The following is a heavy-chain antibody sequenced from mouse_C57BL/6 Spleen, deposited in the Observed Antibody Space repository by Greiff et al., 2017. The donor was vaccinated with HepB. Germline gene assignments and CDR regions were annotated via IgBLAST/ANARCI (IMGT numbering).Heavy chain of an antibody. J-gene: IGHJ4*01. V-gene: IGHV1-19*01. Sequence: EVQLQQSGPVLVKPGASVKMSCKASGYTFTDYYMNWVKQSHGKSLEWIGVINPYNGGTSYNQKFKGKATLTVDKSSSTAYMELNSLTSEDSAVYYCARLEIYAMDYWGQGTSVTVSS. CDR2: INPYNGGT. CDR3: ARLEIYAMDY. CDR1: GYTFTDYY.